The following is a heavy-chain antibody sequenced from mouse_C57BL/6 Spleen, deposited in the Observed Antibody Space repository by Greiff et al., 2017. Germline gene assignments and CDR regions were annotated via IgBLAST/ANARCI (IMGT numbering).Heavy chain of an antibody. CDR3: ARSLYYDYHYYAMDY. V-gene: IGHV1-64*01. D-gene: IGHD2-4*01. J-gene: IGHJ4*01. CDR1: GYTFTSYW. CDR2: IHPNSGST. Sequence: QVQLQQPGAELVKPGASVKLSCKASGYTFTSYWMHWVKQRPGQGLEWIGMIHPNSGSTNYNEKFKSKAKLTVDKSSSTAYMQLSSLTSEDSAVYYCARSLYYDYHYYAMDYWGQGTSVTVSS.